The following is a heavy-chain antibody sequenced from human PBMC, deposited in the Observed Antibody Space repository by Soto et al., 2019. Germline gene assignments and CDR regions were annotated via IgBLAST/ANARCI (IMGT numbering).Heavy chain of an antibody. CDR2: IFSNDEK. V-gene: IGHV2-26*01. CDR3: ARFGGEVWFGELQPTSYYYYYYGMDV. CDR1: GFSLSNARMG. Sequence: SGPTLVNPTETLTLTCTVSGFSLSNARMGVSWIRQPPGKALEWLAHIFSNDEKSYSTSLKSRLTISKDTSKSQVVLTMTNMDPVDTATYYCARFGGEVWFGELQPTSYYYYYYGMDVWGQGTTVTVSS. J-gene: IGHJ6*02. D-gene: IGHD3-10*01.